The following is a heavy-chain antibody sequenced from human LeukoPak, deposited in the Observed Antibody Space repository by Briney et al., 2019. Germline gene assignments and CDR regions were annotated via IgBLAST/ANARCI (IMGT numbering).Heavy chain of an antibody. CDR3: AKVSSRLLAYYYYMDV. CDR1: GFTFSSYG. J-gene: IGHJ6*03. Sequence: GGSLRLSCAASGFTFSSYGMHWVRQAPGKGLEWVAVIWYDGSNKYYADSVKGRFTISRDNSKNTLYLQMNSLRAEDTAVYYCAKVSSRLLAYYYYMDVWGKGTTVTASS. D-gene: IGHD3-22*01. V-gene: IGHV3-33*06. CDR2: IWYDGSNK.